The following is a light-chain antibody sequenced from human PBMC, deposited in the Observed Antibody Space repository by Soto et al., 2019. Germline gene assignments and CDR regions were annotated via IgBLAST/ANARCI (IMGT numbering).Light chain of an antibody. CDR3: QQYGSSGT. CDR1: QSVSSN. V-gene: IGKV3-20*01. CDR2: GAS. Sequence: EIVLIQSPATLSLSPGERATLSCRASQSVSSNLAWYQQNPGQAPNLLIYGASNRATGIPDRFSGSGSGTDFTLTISRLEPEDFAVYYCQQYGSSGTFGQGTKV. J-gene: IGKJ1*01.